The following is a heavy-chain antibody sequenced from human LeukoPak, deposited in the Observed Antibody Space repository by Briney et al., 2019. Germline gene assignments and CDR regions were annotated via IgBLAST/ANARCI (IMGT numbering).Heavy chain of an antibody. V-gene: IGHV4-61*02. CDR2: IYPSGST. Sequence: SQTLSLTCTVSGGSISSGSYYWSWIRQPAGKGLEWIGRIYPSGSTNYNPSLKSRVTISVDTSKNQFSLKLSSVTAADTAVYYCVGSSPAFDYWGQGTLVTVSS. CDR1: GGSISSGSYY. D-gene: IGHD6-6*01. J-gene: IGHJ4*02. CDR3: VGSSPAFDY.